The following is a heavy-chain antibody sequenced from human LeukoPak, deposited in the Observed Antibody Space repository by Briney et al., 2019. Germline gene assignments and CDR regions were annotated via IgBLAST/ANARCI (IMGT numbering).Heavy chain of an antibody. CDR3: ASQAYYDILTGYYSDYYYGMDV. CDR1: GYTFTSYY. CDR2: INPSGGST. J-gene: IGHJ6*02. D-gene: IGHD3-9*01. Sequence: HGASVKVSCKASGYTFTSYYMHWVRQAPGQGREWMGIINPSGGSTSYAQKFQGRVTMTTDTSTSTVYMELSSLRSEDTAVYYCASQAYYDILTGYYSDYYYGMDVWGQGTTVTVSS. V-gene: IGHV1-46*01.